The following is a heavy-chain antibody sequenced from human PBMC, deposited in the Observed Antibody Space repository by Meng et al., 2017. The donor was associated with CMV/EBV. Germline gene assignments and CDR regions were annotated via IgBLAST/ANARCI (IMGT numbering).Heavy chain of an antibody. D-gene: IGHD5-18*01. CDR2: ISYDGSNK. Sequence: GESLKISCAASGFTFSSHAMHWVRQAPGKGLEWVAVISYDGSNKYYADSVKSRFTISRDNSKNTLYLQMNSLRAEDTAVYYCARDLGFVDTAMVSVYWGQGTLVTVSS. CDR1: GFTFSSHA. CDR3: ARDLGFVDTAMVSVY. V-gene: IGHV3-30*04. J-gene: IGHJ4*02.